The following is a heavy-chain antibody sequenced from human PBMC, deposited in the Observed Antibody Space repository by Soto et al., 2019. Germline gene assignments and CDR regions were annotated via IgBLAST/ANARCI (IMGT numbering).Heavy chain of an antibody. CDR3: AHRVLRTVFGLVTTTAIYFDF. J-gene: IGHJ4*02. D-gene: IGHD3-3*01. CDR1: GFSLTTSGVG. V-gene: IGHV2-5*02. CDR2: IYWDDDK. Sequence: QITLNESGPTVVGPTETLTLTCRFSGFSLTTSGVGVGWVRQSPGKAPEWLALIYWDDDKRYSESLKSRLTITKDTSKNQVVLTVANLDPTDTATYYCAHRVLRTVFGLVTTTAIYFDFWGQGTPVAVSS.